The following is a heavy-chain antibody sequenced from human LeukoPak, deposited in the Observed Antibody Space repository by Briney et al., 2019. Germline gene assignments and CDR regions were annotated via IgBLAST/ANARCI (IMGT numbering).Heavy chain of an antibody. CDR1: GFTFISYA. Sequence: GGSLRLSCAASGFTFISYAMSWVRQAPGKGLEGVSAISGSGGSTYYADSVKGRFTISRDNYKNTLYLQMNSLRAEDTAVYYCGKEHRDGYNYFVYWGQGTLVTVSS. CDR3: GKEHRDGYNYFVY. CDR2: ISGSGGST. J-gene: IGHJ4*02. D-gene: IGHD5-24*01. V-gene: IGHV3-23*01.